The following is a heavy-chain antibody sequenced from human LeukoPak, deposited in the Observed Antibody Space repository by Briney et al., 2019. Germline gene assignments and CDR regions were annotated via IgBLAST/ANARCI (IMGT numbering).Heavy chain of an antibody. J-gene: IGHJ3*02. CDR3: ARDWRDSSGKFPNDAFDI. CDR1: GFPFSTFW. V-gene: IGHV3-7*01. CDR2: INQDGSEK. D-gene: IGHD3-22*01. Sequence: GGSLRLSCAVSGFPFSTFWMSWVRQAPGKGLEWVANINQDGSEKYYVDSVRGRFAIARDNAKNSLYLQMNSLRPEDTAMYYCARDWRDSSGKFPNDAFDIWGQGTMVTVSS.